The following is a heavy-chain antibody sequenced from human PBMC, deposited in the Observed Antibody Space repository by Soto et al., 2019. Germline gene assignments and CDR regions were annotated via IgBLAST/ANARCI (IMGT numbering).Heavy chain of an antibody. CDR3: VKDGSSGWPYYYGLAV. Sequence: QVQLVESGGGGVQPGRSLRLSCAASGFTFSSYGMHWVRQAPGKGLEWVAVISYDGRNKYYADSVKGRFIISRDNSKNTLYLQMSSLRAEDTAVYYCVKDGSSGWPYYYGLAVWGQGTTVTVSS. CDR2: ISYDGRNK. D-gene: IGHD6-19*01. CDR1: GFTFSSYG. J-gene: IGHJ6*02. V-gene: IGHV3-30*18.